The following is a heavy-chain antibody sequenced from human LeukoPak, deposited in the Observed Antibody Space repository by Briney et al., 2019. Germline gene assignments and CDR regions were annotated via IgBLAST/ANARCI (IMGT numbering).Heavy chain of an antibody. Sequence: SETLSLTCTVSGGSISSGSYYWSWIRQPAGKGLEWIGRIYTTGNTNYNPSLKSRVTMSVDTSKNQFSLKLSSVTAADTAVYYCARVGGIAAVPEVFDIWGQGTTVIVSS. D-gene: IGHD6-13*01. CDR2: IYTTGNT. CDR3: ARVGGIAAVPEVFDI. V-gene: IGHV4-61*02. CDR1: GGSISSGSYY. J-gene: IGHJ3*02.